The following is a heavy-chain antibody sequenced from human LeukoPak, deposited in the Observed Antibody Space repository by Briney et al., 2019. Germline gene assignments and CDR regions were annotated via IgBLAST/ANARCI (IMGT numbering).Heavy chain of an antibody. Sequence: PGGSLRLSCTTSGVTFSGYGTHSVGQAPGKGLEWVAVIWYDGSNKYYADSVKGRFTISRDNSKNTLYLQMSSLRAEDTAVYYCAKSSFTVPYVFDVSGQGTTVTVSS. CDR1: GVTFSGYG. J-gene: IGHJ6*02. CDR2: IWYDGSNK. D-gene: IGHD6-6*01. CDR3: AKSSFTVPYVFDV. V-gene: IGHV3-33*06.